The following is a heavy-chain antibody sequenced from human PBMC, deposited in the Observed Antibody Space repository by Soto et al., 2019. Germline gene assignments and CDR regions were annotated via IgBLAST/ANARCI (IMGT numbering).Heavy chain of an antibody. D-gene: IGHD3-16*01. V-gene: IGHV5-51*01. CDR2: IYPGDSDT. Sequence: PGESLKISCKGSGYSFTTYWIGWVRQMPGKGLEWMGIIYPGDSDTRYSPSFQGQVTISADKSISTAYLQWGSLKASDTAMYYCARHASPRNYYYGMDVWGQGTTVTVSS. CDR3: ARHASPRNYYYGMDV. J-gene: IGHJ6*02. CDR1: GYSFTTYW.